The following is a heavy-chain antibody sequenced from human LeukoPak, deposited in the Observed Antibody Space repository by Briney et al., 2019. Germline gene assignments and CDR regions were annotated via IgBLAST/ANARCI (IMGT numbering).Heavy chain of an antibody. D-gene: IGHD3-22*01. CDR3: AAADYYDSSGYLED. V-gene: IGHV4-34*01. Sequence: KPSETLSLTCAVYGGSFSGYYWSWIRQPPGKGLEWIGEINHSGSTNYNPSLKSRVTISVDTSKNQFSLKLSSVTAADTAVYYCAAADYYDSSGYLEDWGQGTLVTVSS. CDR2: INHSGST. CDR1: GGSFSGYY. J-gene: IGHJ4*02.